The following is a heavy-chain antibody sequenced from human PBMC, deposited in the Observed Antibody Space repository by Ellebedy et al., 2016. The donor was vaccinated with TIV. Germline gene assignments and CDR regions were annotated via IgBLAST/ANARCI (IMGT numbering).Heavy chain of an antibody. Sequence: AASVKVSCKVSGYTVTELSMHWVRQAPGKGLEWMGGFDPETGEKFYAQKFQGRVSMTEDTSTDTAYMELSSLRSEDTAVFYCAAGGVSGVFHYWGQGTLVTVSS. CDR1: GYTVTELS. CDR3: AAGGVSGVFHY. CDR2: FDPETGEK. J-gene: IGHJ4*02. D-gene: IGHD2-15*01. V-gene: IGHV1-24*01.